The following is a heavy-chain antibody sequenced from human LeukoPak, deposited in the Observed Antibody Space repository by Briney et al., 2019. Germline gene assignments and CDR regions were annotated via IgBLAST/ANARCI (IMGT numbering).Heavy chain of an antibody. CDR3: ARGGVGQYDAFDI. Sequence: SETLSLTCTVSGYSISSGYYWGWIRQPPGKGLEWIGSIYHSGSTNYNPSLKSRVTISVDTSKNQFSLKLSSVTAADTAVYYCARGGVGQYDAFDIWGQGTMVTVSS. J-gene: IGHJ3*02. CDR1: GYSISSGYY. V-gene: IGHV4-38-2*02. D-gene: IGHD1-26*01. CDR2: IYHSGST.